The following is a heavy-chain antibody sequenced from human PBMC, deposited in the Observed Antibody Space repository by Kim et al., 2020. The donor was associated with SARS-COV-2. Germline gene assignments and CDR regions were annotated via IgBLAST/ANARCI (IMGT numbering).Heavy chain of an antibody. V-gene: IGHV3-49*03. CDR2: IRSKAYGGTT. Sequence: GGSLRLSCTASGFTFGDYAMSWFRQAPGKGLEWVGFIRSKAYGGTTEYAASVKGRFTISRDDSKSIAYLQMNSLKTEDTAVYYCTRDHVLRYFDWASMDVWVQGTTVTVSS. J-gene: IGHJ6*02. D-gene: IGHD3-9*01. CDR1: GFTFGDYA. CDR3: TRDHVLRYFDWASMDV.